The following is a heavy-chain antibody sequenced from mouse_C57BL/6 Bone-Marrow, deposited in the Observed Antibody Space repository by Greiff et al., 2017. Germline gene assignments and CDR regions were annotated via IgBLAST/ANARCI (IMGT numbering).Heavy chain of an antibody. Sequence: QVQLKEPGAELVRPGTSVKLSCKASGYTFTSYWMHWVKQRPGQGLEWIGVIDPSDSYTNYNQKFKGKATLTVDTSSSTAYMQLSSLTSEDSAVYYWARRGGFAYWGQGTLVTVSA. V-gene: IGHV1-59*01. CDR3: ARRGGFAY. CDR1: GYTFTSYW. CDR2: IDPSDSYT. J-gene: IGHJ3*01.